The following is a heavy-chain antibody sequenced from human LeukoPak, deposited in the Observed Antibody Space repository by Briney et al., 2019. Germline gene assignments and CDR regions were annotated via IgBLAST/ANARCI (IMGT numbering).Heavy chain of an antibody. V-gene: IGHV4-4*07. D-gene: IGHD2-15*01. CDR2: IYTSGST. J-gene: IGHJ4*02. CDR1: GGSISSYY. CDR3: ARAPYCSGGSCYSYYFDY. Sequence: SETLSLTCTVSGGSISSYYWSRIRQPAGKGPEWIGRIYTSGSTNYNPSLKSRVTMSVDTSKNQFSLKLSSVTAADTAVYYCARAPYCSGGSCYSYYFDYWGQGTLVTVSS.